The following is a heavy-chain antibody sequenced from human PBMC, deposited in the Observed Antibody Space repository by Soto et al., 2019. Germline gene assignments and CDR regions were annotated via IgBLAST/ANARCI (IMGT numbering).Heavy chain of an antibody. CDR2: IIPFFGTA. Sequence: QVQLVQSGAEVKKTGSSVKVSCKTSGGTFSTFGISWVRQAPGQGLEWMGGIIPFFGTAEYSQKFEDRITITADESTTTVYMDLRSLTSEDTAIYYCARTAPMDAGDKYYYDFWCQGALVTVAS. J-gene: IGHJ4*02. V-gene: IGHV1-69*01. CDR1: GGTFSTFG. CDR3: ARTAPMDAGDKYYYDF. D-gene: IGHD3-16*01.